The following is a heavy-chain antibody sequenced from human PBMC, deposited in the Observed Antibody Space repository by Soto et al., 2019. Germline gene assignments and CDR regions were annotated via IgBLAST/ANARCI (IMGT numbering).Heavy chain of an antibody. Sequence: QVQLVESGGGVVQPGRSLRLSCAASGFTFSSYDMHWVRQAPGKGLEWVAVIWYDGSNKYYADSVKGRFTISRDNSKNTLYLQMNSLRAEDTAVYYCARDLPYYDSSGYYRDYFDYWGQGTLVTVSS. V-gene: IGHV3-33*01. J-gene: IGHJ4*02. CDR2: IWYDGSNK. CDR1: GFTFSSYD. CDR3: ARDLPYYDSSGYYRDYFDY. D-gene: IGHD3-22*01.